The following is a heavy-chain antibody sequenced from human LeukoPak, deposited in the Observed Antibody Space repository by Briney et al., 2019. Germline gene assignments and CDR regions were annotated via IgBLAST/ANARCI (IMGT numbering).Heavy chain of an antibody. Sequence: ETLSLTCSVSVASISSYYWSWIRQPPGKGLEWIGYIYFSGSTNYNPSLKSRGTISVDTSKNQFSLKLSSVTAADTAVYYCARVSEEQLVDYWGQGTLVTVSS. CDR2: IYFSGST. CDR1: VASISSYY. CDR3: ARVSEEQLVDY. D-gene: IGHD6-6*01. J-gene: IGHJ4*02. V-gene: IGHV4-59*01.